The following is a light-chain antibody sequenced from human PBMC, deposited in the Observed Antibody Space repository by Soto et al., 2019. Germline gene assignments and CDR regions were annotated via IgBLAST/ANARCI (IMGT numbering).Light chain of an antibody. CDR2: GAS. CDR3: QQYKKWSPLT. Sequence: EIVMTQSPATLSVSPGERVTLSCRASESVSSNLAWYQQKPGQTPRLLIYGASTRATGIPARFSGSGSGTEFTLTISSLQSEDFAVYYCQQYKKWSPLTFGPGTKVDIK. J-gene: IGKJ3*01. CDR1: ESVSSN. V-gene: IGKV3D-15*01.